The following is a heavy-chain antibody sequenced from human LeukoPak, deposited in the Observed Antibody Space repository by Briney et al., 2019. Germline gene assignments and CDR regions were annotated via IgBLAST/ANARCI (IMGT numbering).Heavy chain of an antibody. V-gene: IGHV4-61*05. J-gene: IGHJ4*02. CDR2: IHHSGST. Sequence: SETLSLTCTVSGGSISSSSYYWGWIRQPPGKGLEWIGEIHHSGSTNYNPSLKSRVTISVDKSSNQFSLNLPSVTAADTAVYYCARAGDYSLDYWGQGTLVTVSS. CDR1: GGSISSSSYY. D-gene: IGHD4-11*01. CDR3: ARAGDYSLDY.